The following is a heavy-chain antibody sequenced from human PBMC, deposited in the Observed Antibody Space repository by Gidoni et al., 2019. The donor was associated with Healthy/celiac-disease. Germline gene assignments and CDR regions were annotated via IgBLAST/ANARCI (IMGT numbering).Heavy chain of an antibody. CDR2: ISSNGGST. CDR1: GFTFSSYA. J-gene: IGHJ4*02. CDR3: VKDGAASTMVRGNFDY. V-gene: IGHV3-64D*06. D-gene: IGHD3-10*01. Sequence: RLSCSASGFTFSSYAMHWVRQAPGKGLEYVSAISSNGGSTYYADSVKGRFTISRDNSKNTLYLQMSSLRAEDTAVYYCVKDGAASTMVRGNFDYWGQGTLVTVSS.